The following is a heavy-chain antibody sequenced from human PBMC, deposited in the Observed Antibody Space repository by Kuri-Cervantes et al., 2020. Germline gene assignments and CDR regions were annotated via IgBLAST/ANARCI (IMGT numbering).Heavy chain of an antibody. CDR1: GFTFSSYW. CDR3: ARETKNYYDSSGYYFH. CDR2: IKQDGSAK. D-gene: IGHD3-22*01. V-gene: IGHV3-7*01. J-gene: IGHJ4*02. Sequence: GGSLRLSCAASGFTFSSYWMSWVRQAPGKGLEWVANIKQDGSAKYYVDSVKGRFTISRNNAKNSLYLQMNSLRAEDTAVYYCARETKNYYDSSGYYFHWGQGTLVTVSS.